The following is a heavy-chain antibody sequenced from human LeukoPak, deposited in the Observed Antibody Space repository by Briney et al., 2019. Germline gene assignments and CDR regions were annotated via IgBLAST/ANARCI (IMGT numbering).Heavy chain of an antibody. CDR2: INPSRSDST. CDR1: SYSFTSYG. D-gene: IGHD1-26*01. CDR3: ARGPPSGTYLPYYFDF. J-gene: IGHJ4*02. V-gene: IGHV1-46*01. Sequence: ASVKVSCKASSYSFTSYGISWVRQAPGQGPEWMGIINPSRSDSTGYAQKFQGRVTMTGDTSANTVHMEMSSLRSDDTAVYYCARGPPSGTYLPYYFDFWGRGTLVTVSS.